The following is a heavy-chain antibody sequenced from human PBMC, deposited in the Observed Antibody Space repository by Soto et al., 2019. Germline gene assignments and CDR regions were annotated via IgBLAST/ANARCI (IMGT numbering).Heavy chain of an antibody. V-gene: IGHV4-31*03. D-gene: IGHD4-17*01. J-gene: IGHJ4*02. Sequence: QVQLQESGPGLVKPSRTLSLTCTVSGGSISSGGYYWSWIRQHPGKGLEWIGYIYYSGSTYYNPSLKSRVTISVDTSKNQFSLKLSSVTAADTAVYYCARMTVTSPLSPFDYWGQGTLVTVSS. CDR1: GGSISSGGYY. CDR2: IYYSGST. CDR3: ARMTVTSPLSPFDY.